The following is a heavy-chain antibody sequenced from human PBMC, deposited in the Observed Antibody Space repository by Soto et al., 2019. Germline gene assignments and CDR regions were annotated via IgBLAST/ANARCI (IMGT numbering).Heavy chain of an antibody. CDR2: ISSSGSTI. Sequence: GGSLRLSCAASGFTFSSYEMNWVRQAPGKGLEWVSYISSSGSTIYYADSVKGRFTISRDNAKNSLYLQMNSLRAEDTAVYYCARWLEDYGGNSFCYYGMDVWGQGTTVTVSS. CDR3: ARWLEDYGGNSFCYYGMDV. CDR1: GFTFSSYE. J-gene: IGHJ6*02. D-gene: IGHD4-17*01. V-gene: IGHV3-48*03.